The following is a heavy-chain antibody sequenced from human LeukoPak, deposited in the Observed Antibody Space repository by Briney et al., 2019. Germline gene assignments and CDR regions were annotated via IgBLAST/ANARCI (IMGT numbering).Heavy chain of an antibody. J-gene: IGHJ4*02. V-gene: IGHV3-30*04. Sequence: GGPLRLSCVASGFIFSDHAFHWLRQSPDKGLEWVALIGSDGTKKYYADSVQGRFTVSRENSKNTLFLQMNTVRADDTAVYFCAREMTSTRLFDSGGQGTLVTVSS. CDR2: IGSDGTKK. D-gene: IGHD5/OR15-5a*01. CDR3: AREMTSTRLFDS. CDR1: GFIFSDHA.